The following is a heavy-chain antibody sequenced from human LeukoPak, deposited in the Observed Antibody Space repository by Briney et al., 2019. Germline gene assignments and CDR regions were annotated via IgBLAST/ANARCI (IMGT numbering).Heavy chain of an antibody. Sequence: ASVKVSCKASGYTFTGYYMHWVRQAPGQGLEWMGWINPNSGGTNYAQKFQGRATMTRDTSISTAYMELSRLRSDDTAVYYCARVMGSKDSSGWYAAFDIWGQGTMVTVSS. J-gene: IGHJ3*02. V-gene: IGHV1-2*02. D-gene: IGHD6-19*01. CDR1: GYTFTGYY. CDR2: INPNSGGT. CDR3: ARVMGSKDSSGWYAAFDI.